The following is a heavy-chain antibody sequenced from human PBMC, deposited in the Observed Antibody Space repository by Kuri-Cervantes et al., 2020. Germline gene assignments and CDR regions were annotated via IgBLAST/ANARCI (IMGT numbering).Heavy chain of an antibody. CDR3: ARDPEVYYLDV. V-gene: IGHV1-69*05. CDR1: GGTFSSYA. Sequence: SVKVSCKASGGTFSSYAISWVRQAPGQGLEWMGGISPIFGTANYAQKFQGRVTITRDTSASTAYMELSSLRSEDTAVYYCARDPEVYYLDVWGKGTTVTVSS. CDR2: ISPIFGTA. D-gene: IGHD1-14*01. J-gene: IGHJ6*03.